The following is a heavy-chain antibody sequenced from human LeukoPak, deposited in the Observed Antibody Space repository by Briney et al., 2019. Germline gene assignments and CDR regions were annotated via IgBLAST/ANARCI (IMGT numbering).Heavy chain of an antibody. J-gene: IGHJ6*02. V-gene: IGHV1-8*01. D-gene: IGHD2-2*01. CDR3: ARGVTVCSSTSCYVPYYYYYGMDV. Sequence: EASVKVSCKASGYTFTSYDINWVRQATGQGLEWMGWMNPNSGNTGYAQKFQGRVTMTRNTSISTAYMELSSLRSEDTAVYYCARGVTVCSSTSCYVPYYYYYGMDVWGQGTTVTVSS. CDR1: GYTFTSYD. CDR2: MNPNSGNT.